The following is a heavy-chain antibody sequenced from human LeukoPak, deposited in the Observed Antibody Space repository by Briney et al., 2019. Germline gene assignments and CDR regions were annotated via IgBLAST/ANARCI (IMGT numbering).Heavy chain of an antibody. D-gene: IGHD5-24*01. J-gene: IGHJ5*02. CDR2: IYHSGST. CDR1: GYSISSGYY. Sequence: SETLSLTCTVSGYSISSGYYWGWIRQPPGKGLEWIGSIYHSGSTYYNPSLKSRVTISVDTSKNQFSLKLSSVTAADTAVYYCARDPKGLRETDWFDPWGQGTLVTVSS. V-gene: IGHV4-38-2*02. CDR3: ARDPKGLRETDWFDP.